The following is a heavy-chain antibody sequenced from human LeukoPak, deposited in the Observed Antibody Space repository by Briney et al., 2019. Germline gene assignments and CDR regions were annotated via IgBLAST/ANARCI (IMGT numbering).Heavy chain of an antibody. CDR2: ISYDGSNK. CDR1: GFTFSSYA. Sequence: GGSLRLSCAASGFTFSSYAMPWVRQAPGKGLEWVAVISYDGSNKYYADSVKGRFTISRDNSKNTLYLQMNSLRAEDTAVYYCARDSGSYRTPLRYYGMDVWGQGTTVTVSS. D-gene: IGHD1-26*01. CDR3: ARDSGSYRTPLRYYGMDV. V-gene: IGHV3-30-3*01. J-gene: IGHJ6*02.